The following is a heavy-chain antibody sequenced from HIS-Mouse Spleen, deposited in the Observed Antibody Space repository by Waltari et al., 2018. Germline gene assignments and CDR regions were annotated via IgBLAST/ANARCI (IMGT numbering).Heavy chain of an antibody. CDR1: GYTFTSYD. CDR3: ARSITIFGVVLNWFDP. J-gene: IGHJ5*02. D-gene: IGHD3-3*01. V-gene: IGHV1-8*01. CDR2: MNPNSGNT. Sequence: QVQLVQSGAEVKKPGASVKVSCKASGYTFTSYDINWVRQATGQGLEWMGWMNPNSGNTGYAQKFQGRVTMTRNTSISTAYMELSSLRSEDTAVYYCARSITIFGVVLNWFDPWGQGTLVTVSS.